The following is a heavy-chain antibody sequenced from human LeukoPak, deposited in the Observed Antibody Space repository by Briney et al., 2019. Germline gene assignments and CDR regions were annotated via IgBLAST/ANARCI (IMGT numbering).Heavy chain of an antibody. CDR2: ISYDGSNK. D-gene: IGHD3-10*01. CDR1: GFTFSSYG. CDR3: AKETSTSLWFGDP. V-gene: IGHV3-30*18. Sequence: PGGSLRLSCAASGFTFSSYGMHWVRQAPGKGLEWVAVISYDGSNKYYADSVKGRFTISRDNSKNTLYLQMNSLRAEDTAVYYCAKETSTSLWFGDPWGQGTLVTVSS. J-gene: IGHJ5*02.